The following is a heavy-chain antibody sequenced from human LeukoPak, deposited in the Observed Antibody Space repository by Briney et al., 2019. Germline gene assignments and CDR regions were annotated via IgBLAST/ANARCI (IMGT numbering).Heavy chain of an antibody. V-gene: IGHV4-34*01. J-gene: IGHJ5*02. D-gene: IGHD5-24*01. CDR1: GFTFSSYA. CDR3: ARLQWPHRINWFDP. Sequence: GSLRLSCAASGFTFSSYAMSWVRQAPGKGLEWIGEINHSGSTNYNPSLKSQVSISIDTSKNQFSLKLRSVTAADTAVYYCARLQWPHRINWFDPWGQGTLVTVSS. CDR2: INHSGST.